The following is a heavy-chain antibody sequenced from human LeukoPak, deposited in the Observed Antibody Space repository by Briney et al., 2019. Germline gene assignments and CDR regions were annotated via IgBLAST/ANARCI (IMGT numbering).Heavy chain of an antibody. CDR3: ARVAAYYDFWSGYSWNWFDP. CDR2: IIPIFGTA. CDR1: GGTFSSYA. D-gene: IGHD3-3*01. J-gene: IGHJ5*02. Sequence: SVKVSCKASGGTFSSYAIRWVRQAPGQGLEWMGGIIPIFGTANYAQKFQGRVTITADESTSTAYMELSSLRSEDTAVYYCARVAAYYDFWSGYSWNWFDPWGQGTLVTVSS. V-gene: IGHV1-69*13.